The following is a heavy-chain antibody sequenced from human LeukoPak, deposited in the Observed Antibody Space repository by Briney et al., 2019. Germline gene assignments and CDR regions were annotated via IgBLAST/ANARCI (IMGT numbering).Heavy chain of an antibody. D-gene: IGHD1-14*01. CDR3: ASWSNPPNMDV. V-gene: IGHV4-39*07. CDR1: GGSISSSSYY. J-gene: IGHJ6*03. CDR2: IYYSGST. Sequence: KTSETLSLTCTVSGGSISSSSYYWGWIRQPPGKGLEWIGSIYYSGSTYYNPSLKSRVTISVATSKTQFSLKLSSVTAADTAVYYCASWSNPPNMDVWGKGTTVTVSS.